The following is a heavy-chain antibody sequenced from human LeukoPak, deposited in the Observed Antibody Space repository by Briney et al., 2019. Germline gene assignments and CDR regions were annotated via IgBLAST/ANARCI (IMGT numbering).Heavy chain of an antibody. CDR3: ARGDQLLPEYYYYYGMDV. Sequence: ASVKVSCKASGYTFTSYAMHLVRQPPGQRLEWMGWINAGNGNTKYSQKFQCRVTITRDTSASTAYMELSSLRSEDTAVYYCARGDQLLPEYYYYYGMDVWGQGTTVTVSS. D-gene: IGHD2-15*01. V-gene: IGHV1-3*01. CDR1: GYTFTSYA. CDR2: INAGNGNT. J-gene: IGHJ6*02.